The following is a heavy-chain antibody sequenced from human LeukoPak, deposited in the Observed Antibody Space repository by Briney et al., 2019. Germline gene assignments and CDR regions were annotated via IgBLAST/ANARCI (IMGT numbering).Heavy chain of an antibody. J-gene: IGHJ2*01. Sequence: PGGSLRLSCAASGFTFSRSDMHWVRQVAGKGPEWVSAIGTIDDTYYPDSVEGRFTISRDNAKNSLYLQMNSLRAGDTAVYYCAREVSDILTRGWYFDLWGRGTLVTVSS. V-gene: IGHV3-13*01. CDR1: GFTFSRSD. CDR3: AREVSDILTRGWYFDL. D-gene: IGHD3-9*01. CDR2: IGTIDDT.